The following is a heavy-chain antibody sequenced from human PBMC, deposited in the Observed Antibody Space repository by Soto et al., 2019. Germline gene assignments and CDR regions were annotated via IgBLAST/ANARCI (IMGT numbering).Heavy chain of an antibody. CDR2: IYYSGST. CDR1: GGSISSYY. CDR3: ARQGSYSLRD. J-gene: IGHJ4*02. V-gene: IGHV4-59*08. Sequence: SETLSLTCTVSGGSISSYYRSWIRQPPGKGLEWIGYIYYSGSTNYNPSLKSRVTISVDTSKNQFSLNLSSVTAADTAVYYCARQGSYSLRDWGQGTLVTVS. D-gene: IGHD1-26*01.